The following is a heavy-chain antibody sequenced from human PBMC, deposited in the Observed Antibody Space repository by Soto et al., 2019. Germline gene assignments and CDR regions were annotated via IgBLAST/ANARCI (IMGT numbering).Heavy chain of an antibody. D-gene: IGHD5-12*01. CDR1: GFTFSSYG. V-gene: IGHV3-33*01. J-gene: IGHJ4*02. CDR2: IWYDGSNK. CDR3: ARAPGGYALGY. Sequence: GGSLRLSCAASGFTFSSYGMHWVRQAPGKGLEWVAVIWYDGSNKYYADSVKGRFTISRDNSKNTLYLQMNSLRAEDTAVYYCARAPGGYALGYWGQGTLVTVSS.